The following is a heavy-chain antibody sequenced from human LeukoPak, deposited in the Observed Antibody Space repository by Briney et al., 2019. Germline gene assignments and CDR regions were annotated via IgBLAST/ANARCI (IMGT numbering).Heavy chain of an antibody. D-gene: IGHD3-9*01. J-gene: IGHJ4*02. CDR1: GYTFTGYY. V-gene: IGHV1-2*02. Sequence: ASVKVSCKASGYTFTGYYMHWVRQAPGQGLEWMGWINPNSGGTNYAQKFQGRVTMTRDTSISTAYMELSRLRSDDTAVYYCARIAILTGYNFDYWGQGTLVTVSS. CDR3: ARIAILTGYNFDY. CDR2: INPNSGGT.